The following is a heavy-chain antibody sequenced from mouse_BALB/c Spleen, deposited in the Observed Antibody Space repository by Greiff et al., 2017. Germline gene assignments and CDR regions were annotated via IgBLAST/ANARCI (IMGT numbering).Heavy chain of an antibody. V-gene: IGHV3-2*02. CDR2: ISYSGST. J-gene: IGHJ1*01. CDR3: ARGSVPYWYFDV. CDR1: GYSITSDYA. Sequence: EVQLQQSGPGLVKPSQSLSLTCTVTGYSITSDYAWNWIRQFPGNKLEWMGYISYSGSTSYNPSLKSRISITRDTSKNQFFLQLNSVTTEDTATYYCARGSVPYWYFDVWGAGTTVTVSS.